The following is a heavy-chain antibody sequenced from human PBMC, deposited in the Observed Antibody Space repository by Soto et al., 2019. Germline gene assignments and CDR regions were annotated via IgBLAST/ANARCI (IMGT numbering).Heavy chain of an antibody. CDR3: ARQGLYDFLSRYSDAFDI. D-gene: IGHD3-3*01. Sequence: QVQLQESGPGLVKPSETLSLTCTVSGGSVSSGSYQWSWIRQPPGKGLEWIGYIYYTGSTNFNPSLNSRLTISLDTSQNQFSLKLSSVTAADTAVYYCARQGLYDFLSRYSDAFDIWGQGTMVTVSS. CDR1: GGSVSSGSYQ. CDR2: IYYTGST. J-gene: IGHJ3*02. V-gene: IGHV4-61*01.